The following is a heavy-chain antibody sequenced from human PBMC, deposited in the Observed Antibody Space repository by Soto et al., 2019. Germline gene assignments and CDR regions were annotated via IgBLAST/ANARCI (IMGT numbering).Heavy chain of an antibody. V-gene: IGHV1-8*01. CDR2: MNPNSGNT. D-gene: IGHD6-6*01. CDR1: GFTFTRYD. CDR3: ARVYSSSDY. Sequence: ASVKVSCPASGFTFTRYDIKWVRQATGQGLEWMGWMNPNSGNTGYAQKFQGRVTMTRNTSISTAYMELSSLRSEDTAVYYCARVYSSSDYWGQGTLVNVSS. J-gene: IGHJ4*02.